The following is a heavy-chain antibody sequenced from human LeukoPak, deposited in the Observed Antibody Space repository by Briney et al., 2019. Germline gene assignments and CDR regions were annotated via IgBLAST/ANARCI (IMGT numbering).Heavy chain of an antibody. Sequence: SQTLSLTCTVSGGSISSGDYYWSWIRQPPGKGLGWIGYIYYSGSTYYNPSLKSRVTISVDTSKNQFSLKLSSVTAADTAVYYCARDLWGGNYFDYWGQGTLVTVSS. J-gene: IGHJ4*02. CDR2: IYYSGST. V-gene: IGHV4-30-4*01. CDR1: GGSISSGDYY. CDR3: ARDLWGGNYFDY. D-gene: IGHD2-21*01.